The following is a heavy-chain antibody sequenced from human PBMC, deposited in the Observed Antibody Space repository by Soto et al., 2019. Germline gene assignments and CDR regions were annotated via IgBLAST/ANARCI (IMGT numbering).Heavy chain of an antibody. V-gene: IGHV3-23*01. CDR3: AAGFMTRARFDY. J-gene: IGHJ4*02. D-gene: IGHD3-16*01. Sequence: PXXSLRLSFAASGFTFTNSAMRWVLQAPGKGLEWVSAINAASTFTYYADSVKGRFTISRDNSKSTLYLQMNGMRVEDTAIYYCAAGFMTRARFDYWGQGTLVTVSS. CDR2: INAASTFT. CDR1: GFTFTNSA.